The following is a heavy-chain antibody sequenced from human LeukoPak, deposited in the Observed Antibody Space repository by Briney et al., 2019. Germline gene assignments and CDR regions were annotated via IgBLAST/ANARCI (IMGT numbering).Heavy chain of an antibody. CDR2: QTANSDDT. D-gene: IGHD4-17*01. J-gene: IGHJ3*01. V-gene: IGHV3-23*01. CDR3: GRDSNGNYVGAFEF. Sequence: GGSLRLSCTASGFAFSAYAMTWVRQVPGKGLEWVSSQTANSDDTSYADSVRGRFTMSRDNSKNSLYLQMNNLRAEDTATYYCGRDSNGNYVGAFEFWGQGTLVTVSS. CDR1: GFAFSAYA.